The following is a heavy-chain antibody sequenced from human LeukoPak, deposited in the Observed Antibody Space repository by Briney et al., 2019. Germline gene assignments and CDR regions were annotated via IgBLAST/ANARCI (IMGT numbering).Heavy chain of an antibody. CDR1: GGSISSYY. V-gene: IGHV4-59*01. CDR3: ARGTAMVPVY. Sequence: SETLSLTCTVSGGSISSYYWSWIRQPPGKGLEWIGYIYYSGSTNYNPSLKSRVTISVDTSKNQFSLKLSSVTAADTAVYYCARGTAMVPVYWGQGTLVTVSS. J-gene: IGHJ4*02. D-gene: IGHD5-18*01. CDR2: IYYSGST.